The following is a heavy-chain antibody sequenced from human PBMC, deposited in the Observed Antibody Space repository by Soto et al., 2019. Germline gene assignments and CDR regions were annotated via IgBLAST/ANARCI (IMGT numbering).Heavy chain of an antibody. CDR3: ARHNRRIQLWSDFDY. CDR2: IYPGDSDT. J-gene: IGHJ4*02. D-gene: IGHD5-18*01. CDR1: GYSFTSYW. Sequence: EVQLVQSGAEVKKPGESLKISCKGSGYSFTSYWIGWVRQMPGKGLEWMGIIYPGDSDTRYSPSFQGQVTISADKSISTAYLQWSSLKASDTAMYYCARHNRRIQLWSDFDYWGQGTLVTVSS. V-gene: IGHV5-51*01.